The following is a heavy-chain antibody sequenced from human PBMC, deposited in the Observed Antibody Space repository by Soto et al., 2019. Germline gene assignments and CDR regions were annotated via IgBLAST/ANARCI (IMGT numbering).Heavy chain of an antibody. Sequence: GGSLRLSCAASGFTFSSYSMNWVRQAPGKGLEWVSYISSSSSTIYYADSVKGRFTISRDNAKNSLYLQMNSLRAEDTAVYYCARDRFGVVIPFDYWGQGTLVTVSS. J-gene: IGHJ4*02. D-gene: IGHD3-3*01. CDR3: ARDRFGVVIPFDY. CDR1: GFTFSSYS. CDR2: ISSSSSTI. V-gene: IGHV3-48*01.